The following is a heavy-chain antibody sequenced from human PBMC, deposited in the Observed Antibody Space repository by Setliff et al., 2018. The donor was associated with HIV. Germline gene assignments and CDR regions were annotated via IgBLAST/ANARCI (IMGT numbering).Heavy chain of an antibody. CDR2: IYYSGST. Sequence: SETLSLTCTVSGGSTSSSSYYWGWIRQPPGKGLEWIGSIYYSGSTYYNPSLKSRVTISVDTSKNQFSLKLSSVTAADTAVYYCARHNTGYSYGYDYYYYYMDVWGKGTTVTVS. CDR1: GGSTSSSSYY. J-gene: IGHJ6*03. CDR3: ARHNTGYSYGYDYYYYYMDV. V-gene: IGHV4-39*01. D-gene: IGHD5-18*01.